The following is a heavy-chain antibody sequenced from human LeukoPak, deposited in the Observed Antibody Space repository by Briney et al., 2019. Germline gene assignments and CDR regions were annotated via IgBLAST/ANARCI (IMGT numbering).Heavy chain of an antibody. V-gene: IGHV4-38-2*01. CDR3: ARVGNRKYYDYVWGSYRPFDY. Sequence: PSETLSLTCAVYGGSFSGYYWGWIRQPPGKGLEWIGSIYHSGSTYYNPSLKSRVTISVDTSKNQFSLKLSSVTAADTAVYYCARVGNRKYYDYVWGSYRPFDYWGQGTLVTVSS. J-gene: IGHJ4*02. CDR2: IYHSGST. CDR1: GGSFSGYY. D-gene: IGHD3-16*02.